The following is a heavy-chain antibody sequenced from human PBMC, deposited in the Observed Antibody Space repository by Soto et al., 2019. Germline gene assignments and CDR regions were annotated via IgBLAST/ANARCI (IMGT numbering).Heavy chain of an antibody. CDR2: IYYSGST. D-gene: IGHD3-22*01. J-gene: IGHJ4*02. CDR3: ARTYDYYYDSSGYYPGLFDY. CDR1: GGSISSSSYY. Sequence: SETLSLTCTVSGGSISSSSYYWGWIRQPPGKGLEWIGYIYYSGSTNYNPSLKSRVTISVDTSKNQFSLKLSSVTAADTAVYYCARTYDYYYDSSGYYPGLFDYWGQGTLVTVSS. V-gene: IGHV4-61*05.